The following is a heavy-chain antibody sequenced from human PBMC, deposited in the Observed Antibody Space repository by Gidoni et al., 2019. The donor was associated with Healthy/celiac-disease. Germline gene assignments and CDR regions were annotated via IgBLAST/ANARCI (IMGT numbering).Heavy chain of an antibody. J-gene: IGHJ3*02. Sequence: EVQLLESGGGLVQPGGSLRLPCAASGFTFSSYAMSWVRQAPGKGLEWVSAISGSGGRTYYADSVKGRFTISRDNSKNTLYLQMNRLRAEDTAVYYCAKDVDTEYAFDICGQGTMVTVSS. CDR1: GFTFSSYA. CDR3: AKDVDTEYAFDI. V-gene: IGHV3-23*01. D-gene: IGHD5-18*01. CDR2: ISGSGGRT.